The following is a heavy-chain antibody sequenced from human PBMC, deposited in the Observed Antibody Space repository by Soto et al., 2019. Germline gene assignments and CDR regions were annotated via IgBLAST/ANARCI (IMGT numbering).Heavy chain of an antibody. CDR3: AHSPLGQLLLYFDF. D-gene: IGHD1-1*01. J-gene: IGHJ4*02. V-gene: IGHV2-5*02. CDR2: IYWDDEK. CDR1: GFSLTTSGVG. Sequence: QITLKESGPTLVKPTQTLTLTCTFSGFSLTTSGVGVGWIRQPPGKALEWLAHIYWDDEKRYSPSLKSRLSITKDTSNNQVVLTMTNMDPVDTATYFCAHSPLGQLLLYFDFWGQGTLVTVSS.